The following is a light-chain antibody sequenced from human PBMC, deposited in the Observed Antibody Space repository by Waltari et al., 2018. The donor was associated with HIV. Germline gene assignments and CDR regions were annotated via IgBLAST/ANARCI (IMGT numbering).Light chain of an antibody. CDR1: SSDVGDYNL. J-gene: IGLJ2*01. CDR3: CSYAGRSTLEV. Sequence: SALTQPASVSGSPGQSITISCTGTSSDVGDYNLVSWYQQPPGKAPKFIIYEVNKRPSEVSIRFSGSKSGNTASLTISGLQAEDEADYYCCSYAGRSTLEVFGGGTKVTVL. CDR2: EVN. V-gene: IGLV2-23*02.